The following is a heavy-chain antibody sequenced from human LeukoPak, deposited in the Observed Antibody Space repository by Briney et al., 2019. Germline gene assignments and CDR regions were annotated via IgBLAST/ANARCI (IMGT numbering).Heavy chain of an antibody. CDR1: GGPISSSSW. D-gene: IGHD4-17*01. V-gene: IGHV4-4*02. Sequence: SETLSLTCAVSGGPISSSSWWSWVRQPPGKGLEWIGEIYHSGSTNYNPSLKSRVTISVDKSKNQFSLKLSSVTAADTGVYYCARGNDYGDYGLDYWGQGTLVTVSS. CDR2: IYHSGST. CDR3: ARGNDYGDYGLDY. J-gene: IGHJ4*02.